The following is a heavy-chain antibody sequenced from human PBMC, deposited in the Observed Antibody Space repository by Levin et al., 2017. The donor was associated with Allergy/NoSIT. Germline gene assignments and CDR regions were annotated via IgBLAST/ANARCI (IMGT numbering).Heavy chain of an antibody. V-gene: IGHV4-59*01. D-gene: IGHD5-12*01. Sequence: SETLSLTCTVSGGSINSYYWSWIRQPPGKGLEWIGYIYSSGSTTYNPSLKSRVSISVDTSKNQFSLKLSSVTTADPAVYYCANSTPDNGWMYFVSWGQGTLVTVSS. J-gene: IGHJ4*02. CDR2: IYSSGST. CDR3: ANSTPDNGWMYFVS. CDR1: GGSINSYY.